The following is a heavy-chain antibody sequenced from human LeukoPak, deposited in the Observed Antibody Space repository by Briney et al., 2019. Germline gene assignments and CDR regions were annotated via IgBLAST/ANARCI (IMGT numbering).Heavy chain of an antibody. CDR1: GFTFSSYW. CDR3: ARVHYSSGGYIDY. CDR2: IKEDGSEK. D-gene: IGHD6-19*01. Sequence: GGPLRLSCAASGFTFSSYWMSWVRQAPGKGLEWVANIKEDGSEKYYVDSVKGRFTISRDNAKNSLYLQMNSLRVEDTAAYYCARVHYSSGGYIDYGGQGPLVTVS. V-gene: IGHV3-7*01. J-gene: IGHJ4*02.